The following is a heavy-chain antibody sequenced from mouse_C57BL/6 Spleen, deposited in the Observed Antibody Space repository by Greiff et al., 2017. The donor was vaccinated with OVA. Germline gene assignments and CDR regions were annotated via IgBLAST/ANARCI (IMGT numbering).Heavy chain of an antibody. CDR1: GYTFTSYW. Sequence: VQLQQPGAELVMPGASVKLSCKASGYTFTSYWMHWVKQRPGQGLAWIGEIDPSDSYTNYNQKFKGKSTLTVDKSSSTAYMQLSSLTSEDSAVYYCATKAVYGNFDYWGQGTTLTVSS. CDR2: IDPSDSYT. V-gene: IGHV1-69*01. D-gene: IGHD1-1*01. J-gene: IGHJ2*01. CDR3: ATKAVYGNFDY.